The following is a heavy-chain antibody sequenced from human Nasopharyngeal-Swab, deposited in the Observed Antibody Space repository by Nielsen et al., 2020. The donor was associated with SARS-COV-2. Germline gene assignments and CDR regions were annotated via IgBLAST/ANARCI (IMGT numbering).Heavy chain of an antibody. CDR1: GFTFNNFG. CDR3: AKSMAYFQLSGTYNLVC. Sequence: GGSLRLSCAASGFTFNNFGMHWVRKAPGKGLEWVAFISYEGSIRNYIDSVKGRFTVSRDSSKNTVYLQMNSLRPDDTAVYFCAKSMAYFQLSGTYNLVCWGQGTLVTVSS. V-gene: IGHV3-30*18. D-gene: IGHD2-21*01. CDR2: ISYEGSIR. J-gene: IGHJ4*02.